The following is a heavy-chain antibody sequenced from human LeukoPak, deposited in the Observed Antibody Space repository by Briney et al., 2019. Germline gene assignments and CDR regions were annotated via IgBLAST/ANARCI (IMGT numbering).Heavy chain of an antibody. V-gene: IGHV3-11*01. CDR1: GFTFSDYY. Sequence: NPGGSLRLSCAASGFTFSDYYMSWIRQAPGEGLEWVSYISSSGSTIYYADSAKGRFTISRDNAKNSLYLQMNSLRAEDTAVYYCARSWNGGSYYFDYWGQGTLVTVSS. J-gene: IGHJ4*02. D-gene: IGHD1-1*01. CDR2: ISSSGSTI. CDR3: ARSWNGGSYYFDY.